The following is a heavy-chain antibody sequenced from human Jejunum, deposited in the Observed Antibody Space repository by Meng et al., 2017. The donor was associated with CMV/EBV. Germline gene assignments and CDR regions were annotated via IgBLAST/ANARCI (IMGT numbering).Heavy chain of an antibody. CDR2: IGGSGQNT. CDR1: GFTIKSFA. CDR3: ARDPFYNFWTGSHFEL. D-gene: IGHD3/OR15-3a*01. J-gene: IGHJ4*02. V-gene: IGHV3-23*01. Sequence: SGFTIKSFAMSWVRQAPGKGLEWVSGIGGSGQNTAYAESVKGRFTISRDNYKETVYLEMSNLRAEDTATYYCARDPFYNFWTGSHFELWGRGTLVTVSS.